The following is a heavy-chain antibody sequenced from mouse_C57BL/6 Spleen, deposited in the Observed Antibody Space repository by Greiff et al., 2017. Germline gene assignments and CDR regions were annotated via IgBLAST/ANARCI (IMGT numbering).Heavy chain of an antibody. D-gene: IGHD1-1*01. V-gene: IGHV5-6*01. CDR2: ISSGGSYT. J-gene: IGHJ1*03. CDR3: ARHPSYGSSYRYFDV. CDR1: GFTFSSYG. Sequence: EVKLMESGGDLVKPGGSLKLSCAASGFTFSSYGMSWVRQTPDKRLEWVATISSGGSYTYYPDSVKGRFTISRDNAKNTLYLQMSSLKSEDTAMYYCARHPSYGSSYRYFDVWGTGTTVTVSS.